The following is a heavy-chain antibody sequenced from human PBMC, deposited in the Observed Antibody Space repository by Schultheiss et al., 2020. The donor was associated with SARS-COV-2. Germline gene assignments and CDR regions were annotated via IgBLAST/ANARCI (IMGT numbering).Heavy chain of an antibody. CDR1: GFAVSGYF. J-gene: IGHJ6*02. CDR2: MYSGGNK. V-gene: IGHV3-53*01. CDR3: ARVHGGYYYYYGMDV. D-gene: IGHD3-16*01. Sequence: GGSLRLSCAASGFAVSGYFMSWVRQAPGKRLEWVSVMYSGGNKYYGDSVKDRFIISRDRSKNTLYLQMNSLRVDDTAVYYCARVHGGYYYYYGMDVWGQGTTVTVSS.